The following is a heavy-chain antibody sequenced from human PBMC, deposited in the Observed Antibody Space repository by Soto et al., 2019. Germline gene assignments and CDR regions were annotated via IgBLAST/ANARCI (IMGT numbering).Heavy chain of an antibody. D-gene: IGHD6-6*01. CDR3: ARDRVAARRLDY. J-gene: IGHJ4*02. V-gene: IGHV3-30-3*01. Sequence: GGSLRLSCAASGFTFSSYAMHWVRQAPGKGLEWVAVISYDGSNKYYADSVKGRFTISRDNSKNTLYLQMNSLRAEDTAVYYCARDRVAARRLDYWGQGTLVTVSS. CDR1: GFTFSSYA. CDR2: ISYDGSNK.